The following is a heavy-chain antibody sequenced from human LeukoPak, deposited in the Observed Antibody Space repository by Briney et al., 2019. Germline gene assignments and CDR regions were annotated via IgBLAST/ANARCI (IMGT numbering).Heavy chain of an antibody. D-gene: IGHD5-12*01. Sequence: GGSLRLSCAASGFTFSSYAMHWVRQAPGKGLEWVAVISYDGSNKYYADSVKGRFTISRDNSKNTLYLQMNSLRAEDTAVYYCAGRGYSGYRGYFDYWGQGTLVTVSS. J-gene: IGHJ4*02. CDR2: ISYDGSNK. CDR1: GFTFSSYA. V-gene: IGHV3-30*04. CDR3: AGRGYSGYRGYFDY.